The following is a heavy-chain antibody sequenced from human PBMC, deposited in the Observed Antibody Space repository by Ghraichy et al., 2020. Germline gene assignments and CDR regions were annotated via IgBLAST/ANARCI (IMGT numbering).Heavy chain of an antibody. V-gene: IGHV3-23*01. J-gene: IGHJ3*02. CDR2: ISGSGGIT. CDR3: VKENGDYIFSAFDI. Sequence: GGSLRLSCEASGFTFRTYGMSWVRQAPGKGLEWVSSISGSGGITYYADSVKGRFTTSRDNFKETLYLQMHSLRAEDTAIYYCVKENGDYIFSAFDIRGPGTVVTGSS. CDR1: GFTFRTYG. D-gene: IGHD4-17*01.